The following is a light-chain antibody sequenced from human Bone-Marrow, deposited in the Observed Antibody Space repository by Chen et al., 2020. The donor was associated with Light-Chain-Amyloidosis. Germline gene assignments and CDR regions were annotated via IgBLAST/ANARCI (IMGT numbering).Light chain of an antibody. V-gene: IGLV3-21*02. J-gene: IGLJ1*01. Sequence: SYVLTQPSSVSVAPGQTATIACGGNNIGSTSVHWYQQTPGQAPLLVVYDDSDRPSGIPERLSGSNSGNTATLTISRVEAGDEADYYCQVGDSYGDHRGVFGPGTKVTVL. CDR1: NIGSTS. CDR2: DDS. CDR3: QVGDSYGDHRGV.